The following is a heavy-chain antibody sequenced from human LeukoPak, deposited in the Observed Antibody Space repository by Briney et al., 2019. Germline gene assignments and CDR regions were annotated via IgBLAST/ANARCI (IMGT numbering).Heavy chain of an antibody. Sequence: SETLSLTCTVSGGSISSSSYYWGWIRQPPGKGLEWIGSIYYSGSTYYNPSLKSRVTISVDTSKNQFSLKLSSVTAADTAVYYCARGRGFSYDFWSGYHSMIGFDYWGQGTLVTVSS. CDR3: ARGRGFSYDFWSGYHSMIGFDY. D-gene: IGHD3-3*01. V-gene: IGHV4-39*01. J-gene: IGHJ4*02. CDR2: IYYSGST. CDR1: GGSISSSSYY.